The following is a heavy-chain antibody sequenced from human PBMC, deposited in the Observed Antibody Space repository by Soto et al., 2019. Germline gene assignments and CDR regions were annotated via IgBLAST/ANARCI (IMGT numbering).Heavy chain of an antibody. CDR2: ISHTGSP. D-gene: IGHD1-1*01. Sequence: SETLSLTSTVSGGSISNSDYFWAWRRQPPGKGLEWVGTISHTGSPRYNPSLKSRVTISVDTSKNQFSLRLPSVTAADTAVFYCASQLESTTYFDYWGRGTLVTVSS. V-gene: IGHV4-39*01. CDR3: ASQLESTTYFDY. J-gene: IGHJ4*02. CDR1: GGSISNSDYF.